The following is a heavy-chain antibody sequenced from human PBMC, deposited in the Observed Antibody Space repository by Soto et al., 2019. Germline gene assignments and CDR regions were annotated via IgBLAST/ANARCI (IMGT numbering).Heavy chain of an antibody. CDR1: GFIFSDYG. V-gene: IGHV3-33*01. CDR2: IWYDGSNK. CDR3: ARGSGSPVAIDY. Sequence: QVHLVESGGGMVQPGTSLRLSCTASGFIFSDYGMHWVRQAPGKGLEWVTLIWYDGSNKYYADSVNGRFTITRYNSKDTVFLHMNSLRGEDTAVYYCARGSGSPVAIDYWGQGTLVTVSS. D-gene: IGHD3-10*01. J-gene: IGHJ4*02.